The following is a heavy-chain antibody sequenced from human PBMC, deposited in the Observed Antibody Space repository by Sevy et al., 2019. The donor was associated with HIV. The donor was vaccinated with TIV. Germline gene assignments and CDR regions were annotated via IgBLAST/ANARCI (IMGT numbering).Heavy chain of an antibody. J-gene: IGHJ5*02. D-gene: IGHD3-22*01. V-gene: IGHV3-48*02. CDR1: GFTFSSYS. CDR3: ARDLTRHYYDSSGYLSPTYNWFDP. CDR2: ISSSSSTI. Sequence: GGSLRLSCAASGFTFSSYSMNWVRQAPGKGLEWVSYISSSSSTIYYADSVKGRFTISRDNAKNSLYLQMNSLRDEDTAVYYCARDLTRHYYDSSGYLSPTYNWFDPRGQGTLVTVSS.